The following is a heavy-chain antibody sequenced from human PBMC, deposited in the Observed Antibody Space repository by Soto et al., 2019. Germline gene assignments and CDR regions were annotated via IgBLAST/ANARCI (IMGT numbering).Heavy chain of an antibody. CDR3: ARGPNYYGSGRFYGMDV. J-gene: IGHJ6*02. CDR2: ISAYNGNT. V-gene: IGHV1-18*01. CDR1: GYTFTSYG. Sequence: QVQLVQSGAEVKKPGASVKVSCKASGYTFTSYGISWVRQAPGQGLEWMGWISAYNGNTNYAQKLQGRVTMTTDTSTSTADRELRSLRSDDTAVYYCARGPNYYGSGRFYGMDVWGQGTTVTVSS. D-gene: IGHD3-10*01.